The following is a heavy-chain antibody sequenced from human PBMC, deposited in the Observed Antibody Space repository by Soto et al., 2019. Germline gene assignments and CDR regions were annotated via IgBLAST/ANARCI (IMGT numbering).Heavy chain of an antibody. Sequence: GGSLSLSCAASGFTFSSYAMSWVRLAPGMGLEWVSGISGSGGSTYYADSVKGRFTISRDNAKNTLYLQMNSLRAEDTAVYYWAKVQLQIGASPCITIFGVVIRYFDYWGQGTLVPVSS. CDR3: AKVQLQIGASPCITIFGVVIRYFDY. CDR2: ISGSGGST. D-gene: IGHD3-3*01. CDR1: GFTFSSYA. J-gene: IGHJ4*02. V-gene: IGHV3-23*01.